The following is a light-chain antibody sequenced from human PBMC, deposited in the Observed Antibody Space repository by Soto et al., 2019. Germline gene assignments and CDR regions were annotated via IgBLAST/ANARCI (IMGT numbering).Light chain of an antibody. Sequence: EIVLTQSPATLSLSPGGRATLSCRASQSVSSYLAWYQQKPGQAPRLLIYGASSRATGIPDRLSGSGSGADFTLTISRLEPEDFAVYYCQQYGSSSWTFGQGTKVDIK. J-gene: IGKJ1*01. V-gene: IGKV3-20*01. CDR3: QQYGSSSWT. CDR1: QSVSSY. CDR2: GAS.